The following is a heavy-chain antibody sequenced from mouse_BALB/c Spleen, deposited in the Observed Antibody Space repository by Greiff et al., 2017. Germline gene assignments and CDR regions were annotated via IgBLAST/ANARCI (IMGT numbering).Heavy chain of an antibody. D-gene: IGHD1-1*01. Sequence: EVKVVESGGGLVQPGGSLRLSCATSGFTFTDYYMSWVRQPPGKALEWLGFIRNKANGYTTEYSASVKGRFTISRDNSQSILYLQMNTLRAEDSATYYCARDGGPLLRYAMDYWGQGTSVTVSS. CDR2: IRNKANGYTT. J-gene: IGHJ4*01. V-gene: IGHV7-3*02. CDR1: GFTFTDYY. CDR3: ARDGGPLLRYAMDY.